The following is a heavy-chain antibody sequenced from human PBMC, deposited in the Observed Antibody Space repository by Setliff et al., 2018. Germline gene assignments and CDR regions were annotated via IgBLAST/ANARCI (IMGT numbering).Heavy chain of an antibody. D-gene: IGHD3-16*01. CDR2: IMPGRDT. CDR3: AIGGGYCDFFDCFPFDN. V-gene: IGHV4-34*10. J-gene: IGHJ4*02. CDR1: GDSLSGYY. Sequence: PSETLSLTCAVYGDSLSGYYWSWIRQSPKKGLEWIGEIMPGRDTLYSPSLESRLTITIDRSNNQFSLKLNSVTAADTALYYCAIGGGYCDFFDCFPFDNWGQGFLVTVSS.